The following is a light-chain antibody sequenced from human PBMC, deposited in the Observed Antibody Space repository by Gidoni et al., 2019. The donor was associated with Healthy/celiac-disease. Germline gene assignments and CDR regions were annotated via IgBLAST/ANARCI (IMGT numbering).Light chain of an antibody. CDR1: QSLLHSNAYNY. V-gene: IGKV2-28*01. CDR2: VGS. CDR3: MQALQTPLT. J-gene: IGKJ4*01. Sequence: DIVLTHSPLSLPVTPGEPASISCRSSQSLLHSNAYNYLDWSLQKPGQSPQFLSYVGSNRASGVPERFSGSGSGTDFTLKISRVEAEDVGVYYCMQALQTPLTFGGGTKVEIK.